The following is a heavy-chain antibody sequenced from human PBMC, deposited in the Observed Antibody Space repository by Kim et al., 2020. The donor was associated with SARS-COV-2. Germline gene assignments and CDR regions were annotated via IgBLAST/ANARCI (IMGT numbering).Heavy chain of an antibody. J-gene: IGHJ6*02. CDR2: ISWNSGSI. CDR1: GFTFGDYA. V-gene: IGHV3-9*01. CDR3: AKERAYSGSYSYYGMDV. Sequence: GGSLRLSCAASGFTFGDYAMHWVRQAPGKGLEWVSGISWNSGSIGYADSVKGRFTISRDNAKNSLYLQMNSLRAEDTALYYCAKERAYSGSYSYYGMDVWGQGTTVTVSS. D-gene: IGHD1-26*01.